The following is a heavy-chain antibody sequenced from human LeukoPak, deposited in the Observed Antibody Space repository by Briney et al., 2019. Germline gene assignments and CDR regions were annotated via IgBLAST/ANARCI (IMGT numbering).Heavy chain of an antibody. V-gene: IGHV3-9*01. D-gene: IGHD1-1*01. Sequence: GGSLRLSCAASRFTFDTYAMHWVLQGPGKGLEWVSGISWNSATITYADSVQGRFTISRDNAKNLLYLQINSLRGEDTALYYCARDGREFRTVEPWLDHWGQGTLVSVSS. CDR2: ISWNSATI. CDR3: ARDGREFRTVEPWLDH. CDR1: RFTFDTYA. J-gene: IGHJ4*02.